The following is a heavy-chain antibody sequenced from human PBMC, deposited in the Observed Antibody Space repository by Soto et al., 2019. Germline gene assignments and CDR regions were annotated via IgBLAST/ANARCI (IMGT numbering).Heavy chain of an antibody. J-gene: IGHJ4*02. D-gene: IGHD2-2*01. CDR1: GLTLSRCS. V-gene: IGHV3-74*01. CDR2: INSDGSST. CDR3: ARGPGYCSSTSCYDQFDY. Sequence: GGSLTLSCAASGLTLSRCSLHWVRQAPGKGLVWVSRINSDGSSTSYADSVKGRFTISRDNAKNTLYLQMNSLRAEDTAVYYCARGPGYCSSTSCYDQFDYWGQGTLVTVSS.